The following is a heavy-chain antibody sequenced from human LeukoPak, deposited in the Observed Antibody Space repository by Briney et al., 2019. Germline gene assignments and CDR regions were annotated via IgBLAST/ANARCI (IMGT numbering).Heavy chain of an antibody. CDR2: ISGSGGST. CDR3: ATVMWSIIAASSKGGVDY. CDR1: GFTFSSYA. V-gene: IGHV3-23*01. D-gene: IGHD6-13*01. Sequence: GGSLRLSCAASGFTFSSYAMSWVRQAPGKGLEWVSAISGSGGSTYYADSVKGRFTISRDNSKNTLYLQMNSLRAEDTAVYYCATVMWSIIAASSKGGVDYWGQGTLVTVSS. J-gene: IGHJ4*02.